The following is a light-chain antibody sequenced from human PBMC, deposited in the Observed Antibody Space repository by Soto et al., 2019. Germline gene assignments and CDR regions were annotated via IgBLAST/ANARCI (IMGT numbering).Light chain of an antibody. CDR3: QQSYIMSEGYT. V-gene: IGKV1-39*01. J-gene: IGKJ2*01. CDR2: AAS. CDR1: QSISNH. Sequence: DIQVTQSPSSLSASAGDRVTITCRASQSISNHLNWYQQKPGKAPKLLIYAASSLQSGVPSRFSGSGSGTDFTLTITSLQPEDFATYDCQQSYIMSEGYTFGKGTKLEI.